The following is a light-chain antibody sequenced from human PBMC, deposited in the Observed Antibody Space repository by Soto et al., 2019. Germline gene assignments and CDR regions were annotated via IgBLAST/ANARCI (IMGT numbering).Light chain of an antibody. CDR2: DVS. CDR3: SAYTSSATLVV. J-gene: IGLJ2*01. Sequence: QSVLTQPASVSGSPGQSITISCTGTSSDVGGYNYVSWYQQHPGKAPKFMIYDVSNRPSGVSNRFSGSKSGTTASLTISGLQTEDEADYYCSAYTSSATLVVFGGGTQLTVL. V-gene: IGLV2-14*01. CDR1: SSDVGGYNY.